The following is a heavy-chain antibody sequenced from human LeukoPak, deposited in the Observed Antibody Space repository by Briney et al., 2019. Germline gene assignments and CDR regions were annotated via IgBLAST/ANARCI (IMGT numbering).Heavy chain of an antibody. Sequence: SETLSLTCAVYGGSFSGYYWSWIRQPPGKGLEWIGEINHSGSTNYNPSLKSRVTISVDTSKNQFSLKLSSVTAADTAVYYCAGLSIYYYDSSGPGYYFDYWGQGTLVTVSS. CDR2: INHSGST. CDR1: GGSFSGYY. V-gene: IGHV4-34*01. CDR3: AGLSIYYYDSSGPGYYFDY. D-gene: IGHD3-22*01. J-gene: IGHJ4*02.